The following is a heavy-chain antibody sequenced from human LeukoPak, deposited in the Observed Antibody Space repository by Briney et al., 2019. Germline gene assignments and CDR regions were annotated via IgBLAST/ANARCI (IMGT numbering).Heavy chain of an antibody. CDR2: LSHGGTRT. J-gene: IGHJ5*02. Sequence: PAGSLRLSCAASGFTFRNFAMSWVRQAPGKGLEWVSGLSHGGTRTFYAASVKGLFTISRDDSNSTLFLQMENLRVEDTATYYWAKDIELFMSWGQGTLVSVSS. CDR3: AKDIELFMS. D-gene: IGHD1-26*01. V-gene: IGHV3-23*01. CDR1: GFTFRNFA.